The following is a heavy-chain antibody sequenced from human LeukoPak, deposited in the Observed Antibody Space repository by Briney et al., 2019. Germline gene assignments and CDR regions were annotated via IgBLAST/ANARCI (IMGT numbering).Heavy chain of an antibody. Sequence: GGSLRLSCAASGFTFSGYWMHWVRQAPGKGLVWVSRINSDGSSTTYADSVKGRFTISRDNSKNTLYLQMNSLRAEDTAVYYCAKDPGGNYYDSSGYDYWGQGTLVTVSS. CDR2: INSDGSST. D-gene: IGHD3-22*01. CDR3: AKDPGGNYYDSSGYDY. V-gene: IGHV3-74*01. J-gene: IGHJ4*02. CDR1: GFTFSGYW.